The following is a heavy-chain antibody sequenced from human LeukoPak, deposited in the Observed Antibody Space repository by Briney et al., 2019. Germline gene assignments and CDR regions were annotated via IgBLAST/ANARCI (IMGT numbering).Heavy chain of an antibody. Sequence: PSETLSLTCAVYGGSFSGYYWSWIRQPPGKGLEWIGEINHSGSTNYNPSLKSRVTISVDTSKNQFSLKLSSVTAADTAVYYCARDKWELIRVAFDIWGQGTMATVSS. CDR2: INHSGST. CDR1: GGSFSGYY. D-gene: IGHD1-26*01. J-gene: IGHJ3*02. CDR3: ARDKWELIRVAFDI. V-gene: IGHV4-34*01.